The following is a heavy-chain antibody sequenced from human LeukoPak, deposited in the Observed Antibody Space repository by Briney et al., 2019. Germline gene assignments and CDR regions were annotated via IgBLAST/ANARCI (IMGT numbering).Heavy chain of an antibody. CDR3: ARDRRGSAAVFDS. CDR2: ISTGGSNT. Sequence: AGSLTLSCATSGFTFSDCGMSWVRHAPGKGVEGVSAISTGGSNTYYADSSKGRCTLSRENSKNTLYLQMNSLRAEDTAVYFCARDRRGSAAVFDSWGQGTLVTVSS. J-gene: IGHJ4*02. D-gene: IGHD6-13*01. V-gene: IGHV3-23*01. CDR1: GFTFSDCG.